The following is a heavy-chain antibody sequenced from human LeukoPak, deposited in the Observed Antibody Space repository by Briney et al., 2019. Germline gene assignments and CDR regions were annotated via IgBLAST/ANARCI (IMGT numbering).Heavy chain of an antibody. V-gene: IGHV3-11*01. CDR2: ISSSGSTI. CDR1: GFTFSDYY. CDR3: AGDRVVGLRGNWFDP. Sequence: PGGSLRLSCAASGFTFSDYYMSWIRQAPGKGLEWVSYISSSGSTIYYADSVKGRFTISRDNAKNSLYLQMNSLRAEDTAVYYCAGDRVVGLRGNWFDPWGQGTLVTVSS. J-gene: IGHJ5*02. D-gene: IGHD3-10*01.